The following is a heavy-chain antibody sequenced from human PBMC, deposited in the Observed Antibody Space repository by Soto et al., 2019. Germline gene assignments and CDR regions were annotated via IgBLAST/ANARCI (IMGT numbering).Heavy chain of an antibody. D-gene: IGHD5-12*01. J-gene: IGHJ4*02. CDR1: GGSISCYY. CDR2: IYYSGST. CDR3: ARVYSDIVATTTFDY. Sequence: SETLSLTCTVSGGSISCYYWSWIRQPPGKGLEWIGYIYYSGSTNYNPSLKSRVTISVDTSKNQFSLKLSSVTAADTAVYYCARVYSDIVATTTFDYWGQGTLVTVSS. V-gene: IGHV4-59*01.